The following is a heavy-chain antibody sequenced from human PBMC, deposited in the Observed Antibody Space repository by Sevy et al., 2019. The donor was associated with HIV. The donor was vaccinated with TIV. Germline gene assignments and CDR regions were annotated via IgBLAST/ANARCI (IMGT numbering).Heavy chain of an antibody. CDR3: AKDQLGSIDY. CDR2: ISSDGSNI. J-gene: IGHJ4*02. Sequence: GGSLRLSCAASGFTFSIYAMHWVRQTPGKGLECVALISSDGSNINYADLVKGRFTISRDNSKNTLYLQMKSLRTEDTAVYYCAKDQLGSIDYWGQGTLVTVSS. CDR1: GFTFSIYA. D-gene: IGHD7-27*01. V-gene: IGHV3-30-3*01.